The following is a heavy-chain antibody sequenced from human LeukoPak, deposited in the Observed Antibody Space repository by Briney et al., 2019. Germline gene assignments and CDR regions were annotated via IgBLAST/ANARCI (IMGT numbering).Heavy chain of an antibody. CDR2: INHSGST. D-gene: IGHD5-18*01. CDR3: ARGRGLYSYGSYYFDY. CDR1: GGSFSGYY. Sequence: SETLSLTCAVYGGSFSGYYWSWIRQPPGKGPEWIGEINHSGSTNYNPSLKSRVAISVDTSKNQFSLKLSSVTAADTAVYYCARGRGLYSYGSYYFDYWGQGTLVTVSS. V-gene: IGHV4-34*01. J-gene: IGHJ4*02.